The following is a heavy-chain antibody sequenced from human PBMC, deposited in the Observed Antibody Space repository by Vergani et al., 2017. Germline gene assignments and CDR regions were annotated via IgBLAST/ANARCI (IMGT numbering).Heavy chain of an antibody. D-gene: IGHD3-3*01. CDR3: ATYPYDFWRDYPRGYYSYYLDV. CDR2: IIPIFGTA. Sequence: QVQLVQSGAEVKKPGSSVKVSCKASGGTFSSYAISWVRQAPGQGLEWMGGIIPIFGTANYAQKFQGRVTITADESTSTAYMELSSLRSEDTAIYYCATYPYDFWRDYPRGYYSYYLDVWGRGTTVIVSS. CDR1: GGTFSSYA. J-gene: IGHJ6*03. V-gene: IGHV1-69*01.